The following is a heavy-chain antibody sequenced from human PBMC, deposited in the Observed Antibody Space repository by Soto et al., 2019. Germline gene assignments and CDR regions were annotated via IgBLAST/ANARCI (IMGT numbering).Heavy chain of an antibody. CDR1: GYTFTSYG. CDR3: ARGKDMDYYYYGMDV. J-gene: IGHJ6*02. CDR2: TSAYNGNT. Sequence: ASVKVSCKASGYTFTSYGISWVRRAPGQGLEWMGWTSAYNGNTNYAQKLQGRVTMTTDTSTSTAYMELRSLRSDDTAVYYCARGKDMDYYYYGMDVWGQGTTVTVSS. V-gene: IGHV1-18*01. D-gene: IGHD2-15*01.